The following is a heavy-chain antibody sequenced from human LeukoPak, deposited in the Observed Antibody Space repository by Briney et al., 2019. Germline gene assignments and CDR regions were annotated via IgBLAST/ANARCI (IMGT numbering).Heavy chain of an antibody. CDR3: AKILQSTNWGYAFDI. V-gene: IGHV3-9*01. CDR1: GFTFDDYA. Sequence: GGSLRLSCAASGFTFDDYAMHWVRQPPGKGLEWVAGISWNSGSIGYADSVKGRFTISRDNAKNSLYLQMNSLRAEDTALYYCAKILQSTNWGYAFDIWGQGTMVTVSS. D-gene: IGHD7-27*01. CDR2: ISWNSGSI. J-gene: IGHJ3*02.